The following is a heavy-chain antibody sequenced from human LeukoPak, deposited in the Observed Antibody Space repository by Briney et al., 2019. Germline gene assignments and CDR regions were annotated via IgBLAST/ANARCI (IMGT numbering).Heavy chain of an antibody. CDR3: ARGGGSYYDNWFDP. CDR2: ISYDGSNK. V-gene: IGHV3-30*05. CDR1: GFTFSSYS. Sequence: GGSLRLSCAASGFTFSSYSMNWVRQAPGKGLEWVAVISYDGSNKYYADSVKGRFTISRDNSKNTLYLQMNSLRAEDTAVYYCARGGGSYYDNWFDPWGQGTLVTVSS. D-gene: IGHD1-26*01. J-gene: IGHJ5*02.